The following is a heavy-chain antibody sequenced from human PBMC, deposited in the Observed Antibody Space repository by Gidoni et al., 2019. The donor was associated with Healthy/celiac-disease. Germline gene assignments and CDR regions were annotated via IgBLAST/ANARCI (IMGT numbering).Heavy chain of an antibody. J-gene: IGHJ6*02. CDR3: ARDRGRRFLEWLPTTGMDV. V-gene: IGHV3-33*01. Sequence: QVQLVESGGGVVQPGRSLRLSCAASGFTFSSYGMHWVRQAPGKGLEWVAVIWDDGSNKYYADSVKGRFTISRDNSKNTLYLQMNSLRAEDTAVYYCARDRGRRFLEWLPTTGMDVWGQGTTVTVSS. D-gene: IGHD3-3*01. CDR2: IWDDGSNK. CDR1: GFTFSSYG.